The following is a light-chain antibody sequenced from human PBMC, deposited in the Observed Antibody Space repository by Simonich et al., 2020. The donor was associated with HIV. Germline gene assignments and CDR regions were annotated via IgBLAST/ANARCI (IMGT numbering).Light chain of an antibody. Sequence: DIPMTQSPSPLSASVGDRVTINCRASQSISTGLDWNQQKPGKAPTLLIYKASSLEGGVPSRFSGSGSGTEFTLTINSLQPDDFATYYCQQYHSYSQAFGQGTKVEFK. CDR2: KAS. J-gene: IGKJ1*01. CDR1: QSISTG. V-gene: IGKV1-5*03. CDR3: QQYHSYSQA.